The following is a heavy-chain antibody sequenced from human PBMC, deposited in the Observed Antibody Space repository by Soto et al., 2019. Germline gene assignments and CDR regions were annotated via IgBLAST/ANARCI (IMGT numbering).Heavy chain of an antibody. D-gene: IGHD3-22*01. V-gene: IGHV1-69*13. J-gene: IGHJ3*02. CDR2: IIPIFGTA. CDR1: GDTFSSYA. Sequence: SVKVSCKASGDTFSSYAISWVRQAPGQGLEWMGGIIPIFGTANYAQKFQGRVTITADESTSTAYMELSSLRSEDTAVYYCERVDSPPDYYDSSGYYSGAFDIWGQGTMVTVSS. CDR3: ERVDSPPDYYDSSGYYSGAFDI.